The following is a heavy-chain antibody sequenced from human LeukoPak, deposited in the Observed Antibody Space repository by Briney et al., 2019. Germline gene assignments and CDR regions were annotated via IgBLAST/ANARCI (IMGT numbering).Heavy chain of an antibody. D-gene: IGHD3-10*01. CDR2: INHSGST. J-gene: IGHJ4*02. CDR3: ARGLRSSVRSRHFDY. CDR1: GGSFSGYY. Sequence: PSETLSLTCAVYGGSFSGYYWSWFRQPPGKGLEWIGEINHSGSTNYNPSLKSRVTISVDTSKNQFSLKLSSVTAADTAVYYCARGLRSSVRSRHFDYWGQGTLVTVSS. V-gene: IGHV4-34*01.